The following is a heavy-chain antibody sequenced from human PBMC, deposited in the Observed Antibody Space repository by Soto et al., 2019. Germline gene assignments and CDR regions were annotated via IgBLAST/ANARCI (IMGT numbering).Heavy chain of an antibody. CDR1: GYTFTSYG. CDR2: ISAYNGNT. J-gene: IGHJ4*02. CDR3: ARDPQIYCSGGSCYSRQFFDY. V-gene: IGHV1-18*01. D-gene: IGHD2-15*01. Sequence: ASVKVSCKASGYTFTSYGISWVRQAPGQGLEWMGWISAYNGNTNYAQKFQGRVTITADESTSTAYMELSSLRSEDTAVYYCARDPQIYCSGGSCYSRQFFDYWGQGTLVTVSS.